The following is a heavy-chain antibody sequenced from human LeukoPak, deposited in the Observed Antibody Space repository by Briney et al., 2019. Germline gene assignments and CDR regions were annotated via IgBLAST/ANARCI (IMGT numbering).Heavy chain of an antibody. CDR3: AKGPPKKYYYDSSGVERP. Sequence: GGSLRLSCAASGFTFSSYDMNWVRQAPGKGLEWVSVISGSGGSTYYADSVKGRFTISRDNSKNTLYLQMNSLRAEDTAVYYCAKGPPKKYYYDSSGVERPWGQGTLVTVSS. D-gene: IGHD3-22*01. J-gene: IGHJ5*02. CDR1: GFTFSSYD. V-gene: IGHV3-23*01. CDR2: ISGSGGST.